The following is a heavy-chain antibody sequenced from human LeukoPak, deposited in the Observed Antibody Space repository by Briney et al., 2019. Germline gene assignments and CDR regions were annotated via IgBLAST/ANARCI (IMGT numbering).Heavy chain of an antibody. D-gene: IGHD1-26*01. CDR3: ARAIVGATGC. CDR1: GGSFSGYY. CDR2: INHSGST. Sequence: ASETLSLTCAVYGGSFSGYYWSWIRQPPGKGLEWIGEINHSGSTNYNPSLKSRVTISVDTSKNQFSLKLSSVTAADTAVYYCARAIVGATGCWGQGTLVTVSS. V-gene: IGHV4-34*01. J-gene: IGHJ4*02.